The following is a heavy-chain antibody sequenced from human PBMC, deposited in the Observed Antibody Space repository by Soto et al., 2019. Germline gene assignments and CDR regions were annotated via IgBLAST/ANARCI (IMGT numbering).Heavy chain of an antibody. V-gene: IGHV1-69*01. D-gene: IGHD6-6*01. CDR2: IIPIFGTA. CDR1: GGTFSSYA. J-gene: IGHJ6*02. Sequence: QVQLVQSGAEVKKPGSSVKVSCKASGGTFSSYAISWVRQAPGQGLEWMGGIIPIFGTANYAQKFQGRVTITAEESTSTAYMELSSLRSEDTAVYYCARSDRREAARRHLYYYYGMDVWGQGTTVTVSS. CDR3: ARSDRREAARRHLYYYYGMDV.